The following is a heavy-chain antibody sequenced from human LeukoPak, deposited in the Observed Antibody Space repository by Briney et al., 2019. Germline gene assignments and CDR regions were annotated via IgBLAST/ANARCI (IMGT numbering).Heavy chain of an antibody. CDR2: IIPILGIA. V-gene: IGHV1-69*04. CDR1: GGTFSSYA. CDR3: ARDPPLGYCSSTSCYSDFDY. J-gene: IGHJ4*02. D-gene: IGHD2-2*01. Sequence: GASVKVSCKASGGTFSSYAISWVRQAPGQGLEWMGRIIPILGIANYAQKFQGRVTITADKSTSTAYMELSSLGSEDTAVYYCARDPPLGYCSSTSCYSDFDYWGQGTLVTVSS.